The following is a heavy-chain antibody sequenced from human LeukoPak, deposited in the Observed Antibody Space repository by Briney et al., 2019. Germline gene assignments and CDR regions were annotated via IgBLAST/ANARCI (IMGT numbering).Heavy chain of an antibody. V-gene: IGHV3-48*01. J-gene: IGHJ5*02. CDR3: ARDSSSWYLDWFDP. CDR2: ISSSSSTI. CDR1: GFTFSSYS. Sequence: GGSLRLSCAASGFTFSSYSMNWVRQAPGKVLEWVSYISSSSSTIYYADSVKGRFTISRDNAKNSLYLQMNSLRAEDTAVYYCARDSSSWYLDWFDPWGQGTLVTVSS. D-gene: IGHD6-13*01.